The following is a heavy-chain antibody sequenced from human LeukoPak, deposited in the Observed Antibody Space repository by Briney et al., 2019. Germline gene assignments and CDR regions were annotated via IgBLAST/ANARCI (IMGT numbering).Heavy chain of an antibody. Sequence: QSGGSLRLSCAASGFTFSSYAMSWVRQAPGKGLQWVSGISGSGGSTYYADSVKGRFTISRDNSKNTLYLQMNSLRAEDTAVYYCARDYGGSSPFDYWGQGTLVTVSS. V-gene: IGHV3-23*01. D-gene: IGHD4-23*01. CDR1: GFTFSSYA. CDR3: ARDYGGSSPFDY. CDR2: ISGSGGST. J-gene: IGHJ4*02.